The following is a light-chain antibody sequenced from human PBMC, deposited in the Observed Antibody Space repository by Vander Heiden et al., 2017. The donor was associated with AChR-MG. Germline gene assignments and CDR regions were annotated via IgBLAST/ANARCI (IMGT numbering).Light chain of an antibody. V-gene: IGLV1-47*01. CDR1: SSNIGSNN. Sequence: SVLTQPPPVSGTPGQRVTIPCSGSSSNIGSNNVDWYQHLPGTAPKVLLYRNDPRPSGVPDRISGSKSGTSASLAISGLRSEDEADYYCVAWDDSLTGYVFGTGTKVTVL. CDR3: VAWDDSLTGYV. J-gene: IGLJ1*01. CDR2: RND.